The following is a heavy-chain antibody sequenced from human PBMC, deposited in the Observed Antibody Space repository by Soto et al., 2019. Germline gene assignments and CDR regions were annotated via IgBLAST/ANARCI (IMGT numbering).Heavy chain of an antibody. CDR3: ARVYYDILTGYYRSWFDP. CDR1: GYTFSSYG. V-gene: IGHV1-18*01. CDR2: ITTYNGYT. J-gene: IGHJ5*02. D-gene: IGHD3-9*01. Sequence: SVKVSCKASGYTFSSYGISWVRQAPGQGLEWMGWITTYNGYTNYAQRLQGRVTMTTDTSTSTAYMELRSLRSDDTAVYYCARVYYDILTGYYRSWFDPWGQGTLVTVSS.